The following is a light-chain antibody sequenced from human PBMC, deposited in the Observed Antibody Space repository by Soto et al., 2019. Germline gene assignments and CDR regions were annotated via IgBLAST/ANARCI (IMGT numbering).Light chain of an antibody. V-gene: IGLV2-11*01. CDR1: SSDVGSYDY. J-gene: IGLJ1*01. CDR2: NVT. CDR3: CSYTSSATYV. Sequence: QSALIQPPSVSGSPGQSVTISCTGTSSDVGSYDYVSWYQQHPGTVPKPMIYNVTTQPSGVPDRFSGSRSGNSASMTISGLQAEDDADYSCCSYTSSATYVFDTGTKLTVL.